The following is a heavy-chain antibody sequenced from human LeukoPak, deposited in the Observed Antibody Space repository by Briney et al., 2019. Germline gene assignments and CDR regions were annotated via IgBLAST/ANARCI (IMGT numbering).Heavy chain of an antibody. J-gene: IGHJ4*02. CDR3: ARGYLTSTGPFDY. D-gene: IGHD3-16*01. CDR2: ISYDGSNK. Sequence: GGSLRLSCAASGFTFSSYAMYWVRQAPGKGLEWVAVISYDGSNKYYADSVKGRFTISRDNSKNTLYLQMNSLRAEDTAVYYCARGYLTSTGPFDYWGQGTLVTVSS. CDR1: GFTFSSYA. V-gene: IGHV3-30*04.